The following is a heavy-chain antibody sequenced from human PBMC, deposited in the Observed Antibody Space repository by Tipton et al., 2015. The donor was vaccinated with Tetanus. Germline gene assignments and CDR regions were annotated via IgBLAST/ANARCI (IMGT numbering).Heavy chain of an antibody. CDR2: IYNSGST. CDR1: GGSISSGGYY. CDR3: ARDQARGARGLNYFDY. Sequence: TLSLTCTVSGGSISSGGYYWSWIRQHPGKGLEWIGDIYNSGSTYYNPSLKSRVSKLVDTTKHQFSLKLKSVTAADTAVYYCARDQARGARGLNYFDYWGQGSLVTVSS. J-gene: IGHJ4*02. V-gene: IGHV4-31*03. D-gene: IGHD1-26*01.